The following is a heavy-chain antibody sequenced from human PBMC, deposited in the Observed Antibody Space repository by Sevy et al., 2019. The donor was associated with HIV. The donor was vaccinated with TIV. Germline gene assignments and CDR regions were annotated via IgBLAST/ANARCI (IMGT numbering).Heavy chain of an antibody. V-gene: IGHV3-53*01. CDR1: GFTFSSYA. CDR3: ARVADYYDSSGYSKINWYFDL. CDR2: IYSGGST. J-gene: IGHJ2*01. D-gene: IGHD3-22*01. Sequence: GGSLRLSCAASGFTFSSYAMSWVRQAPGKGLEWVSVIYSGGSTYYADSVKGRFTITRDNSKNTLYLQMNSLRAEDTAVYYCARVADYYDSSGYSKINWYFDLWGRGTLVTVSS.